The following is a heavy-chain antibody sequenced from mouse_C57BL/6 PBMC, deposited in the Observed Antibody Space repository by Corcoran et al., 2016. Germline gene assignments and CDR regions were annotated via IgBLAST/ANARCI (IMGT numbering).Heavy chain of an antibody. D-gene: IGHD2-2*01. J-gene: IGHJ4*01. V-gene: IGHV8-12*01. CDR3: ARRGYGYDDGGYYYAMDY. CDR2: IYWDDDK. CDR1: GFSLSTSGMG. Sequence: QVTLKESGPGILQSSQTLSLTCSFSGFSLSTSGMGVSWIRQPSGKGLEWLAHIYWDDDKRYNPSLKSRLTISKDTSRNQVFLKITSVDTADTATYYCARRGYGYDDGGYYYAMDYWGQGTSVTVSS.